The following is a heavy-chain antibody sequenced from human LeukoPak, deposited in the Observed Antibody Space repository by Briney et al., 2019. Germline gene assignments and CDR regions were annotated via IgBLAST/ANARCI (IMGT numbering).Heavy chain of an antibody. J-gene: IGHJ4*02. Sequence: GASLRLSCAASGFTFSNYAMSCVRHAPGKGLGWVAAITGGGSNNYSAAYVKRRFTISRDNSKNTVFLQMNILRAEDAAVYYCAKWGGCDVLTCYYVSDYWGQGTLVTVSS. CDR3: AKWGGCDVLTCYYVSDY. CDR2: ITGGGSNN. D-gene: IGHD3-9*01. CDR1: GFTFSNYA. V-gene: IGHV3-23*01.